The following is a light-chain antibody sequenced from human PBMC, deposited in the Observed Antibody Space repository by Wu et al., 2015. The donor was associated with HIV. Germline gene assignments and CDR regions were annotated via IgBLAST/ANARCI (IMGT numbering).Light chain of an antibody. J-gene: IGKJ5*01. CDR1: QSVSSSY. CDR2: GAS. CDR3: QHRSTWPLT. Sequence: EIVLTQSPGTLSLSPGERATLSCRASQSVSSSYLAWYQQKPGQAPRLLIYGASRRATGIPDRVSGSGSGTDFTLTISSLEPEDFAVYYCQHRSTWPLTFGQGTRLEIK. V-gene: IGKV3D-20*02.